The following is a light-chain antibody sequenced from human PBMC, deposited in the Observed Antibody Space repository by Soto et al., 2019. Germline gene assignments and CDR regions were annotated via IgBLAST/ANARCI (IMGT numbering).Light chain of an antibody. CDR3: QQYNSYLSLT. CDR1: QGISSY. CDR2: AAS. Sequence: AIRMTQSPSSLSASTGDRVAITCRASQGISSYLAWYQQKPGKAPKLLIYAASTLQSGVPSRFSGSGSGTDFTLTISCLQSEGFATYYCQQYNSYLSLTFGGGTKVDIK. J-gene: IGKJ4*01. V-gene: IGKV1-8*01.